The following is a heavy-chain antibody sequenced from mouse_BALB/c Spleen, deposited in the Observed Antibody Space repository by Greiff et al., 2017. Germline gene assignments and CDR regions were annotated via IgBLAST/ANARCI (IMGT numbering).Heavy chain of an antibody. D-gene: IGHD1-2*01. Sequence: VQRVESGPGLVAPSQSLSITCTVSGFSLTSYGVHWVRQPPGKGLEWLGVIWAGGSTNYNSALMSRLSISKDNSKSQVFLKMNSLQTDDTAMYYCARDRDYYGYYAMDYWGQGTSVTVSS. CDR2: IWAGGST. V-gene: IGHV2-9*02. CDR1: GFSLTSYG. J-gene: IGHJ4*01. CDR3: ARDRDYYGYYAMDY.